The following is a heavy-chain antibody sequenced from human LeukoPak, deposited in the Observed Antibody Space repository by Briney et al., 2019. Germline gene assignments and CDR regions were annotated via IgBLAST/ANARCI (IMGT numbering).Heavy chain of an antibody. V-gene: IGHV5-51*01. Sequence: GESLKISCQGSGYSFTGNWVAWVRQMPGKGLEWMGIIYPGDSDTRYSPSFQGQVTISADKSISATYLQWSSLKASDTAMYYCARHHRDETGYCSSASCRALDYWGQGTLVTVSS. CDR3: ARHHRDETGYCSSASCRALDY. CDR1: GYSFTGNW. J-gene: IGHJ4*02. CDR2: IYPGDSDT. D-gene: IGHD2-2*01.